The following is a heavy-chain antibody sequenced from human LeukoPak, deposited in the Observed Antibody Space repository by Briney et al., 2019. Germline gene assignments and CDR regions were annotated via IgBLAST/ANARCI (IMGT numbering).Heavy chain of an antibody. CDR1: RYTFTRYY. Sequence: ASVKVSCKPSRYTFTRYYMHWVRQAPGQGLEWMGGINPNSGGTNYAQKFQGRVTMTRDTSISTAYMELSRRRSDDTAVYYCARDSYSGYDFSGDYWGQGTLVTVSS. CDR2: INPNSGGT. V-gene: IGHV1-2*02. D-gene: IGHD5-12*01. CDR3: ARDSYSGYDFSGDY. J-gene: IGHJ4*02.